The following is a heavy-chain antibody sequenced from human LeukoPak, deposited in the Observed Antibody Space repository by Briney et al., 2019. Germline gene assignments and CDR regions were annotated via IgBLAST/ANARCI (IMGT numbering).Heavy chain of an antibody. CDR3: AKDHRAVAGPRDWFDP. V-gene: IGHV3-23*01. CDR1: GFTLSTYA. CDR2: TSSSDAGT. Sequence: GGSLRLSCAASGFTLSTYAMSWVRQTPGKGLEWVAATSSSDAGTYHADSVRGRFTISRDNSKNTLYLQMNSLRAEDTAVYYCAKDHRAVAGPRDWFDPWGQGTLVTVSS. D-gene: IGHD6-19*01. J-gene: IGHJ5*02.